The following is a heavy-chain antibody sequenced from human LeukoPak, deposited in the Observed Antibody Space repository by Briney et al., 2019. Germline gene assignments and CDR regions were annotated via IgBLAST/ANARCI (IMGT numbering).Heavy chain of an antibody. CDR2: IIPILGIA. D-gene: IGHD2-21*02. CDR3: ARDPGCGGDCYDFDY. CDR1: GGTFSSYA. V-gene: IGHV1-69*04. J-gene: IGHJ4*02. Sequence: GSSVKVSCKASGGTFSSYAISWVRQAPGQGLEWMGRIIPILGIANYAQKFQGRVTITTDKSTSTAYMELSSLRSEDTAVYYCARDPGCGGDCYDFDYWGQGTLVTVSS.